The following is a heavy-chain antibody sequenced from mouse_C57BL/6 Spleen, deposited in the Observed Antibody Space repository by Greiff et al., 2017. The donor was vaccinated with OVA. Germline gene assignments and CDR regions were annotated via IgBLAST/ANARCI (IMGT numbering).Heavy chain of an antibody. V-gene: IGHV1-69*01. CDR3: ARSHYYGRSEGYLDV. Sequence: QVQLQQPGAELVMPGASVKLSCKASGYTFTSYSMHWVKQRPGQGLAWIGDIGPSDSDAIYNQKFKGKSTLTVDKSSSTAYMQRSSLTSEDSAVYDCARSHYYGRSEGYLDVWGTGTTVTVSS. J-gene: IGHJ1*03. CDR1: GYTFTSYS. CDR2: IGPSDSDA. D-gene: IGHD1-1*01.